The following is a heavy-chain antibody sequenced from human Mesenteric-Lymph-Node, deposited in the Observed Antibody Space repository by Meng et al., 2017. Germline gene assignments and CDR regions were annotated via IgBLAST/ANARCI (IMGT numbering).Heavy chain of an antibody. V-gene: IGHV1-2*06. Sequence: ASVKVSCKTSGYNFDIFYIHWVRQAPGQRLEWMGRINPNSGGTNYAQKFQGRVTMTRDTSISTAYMELSRLRSDDTAVYYCARLLVGATDFDYWGQGTLVTVSS. D-gene: IGHD1-26*01. CDR1: GYNFDIFY. CDR2: INPNSGGT. J-gene: IGHJ4*02. CDR3: ARLLVGATDFDY.